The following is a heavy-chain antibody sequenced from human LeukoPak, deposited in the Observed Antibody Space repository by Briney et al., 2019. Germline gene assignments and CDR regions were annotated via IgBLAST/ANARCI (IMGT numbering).Heavy chain of an antibody. V-gene: IGHV4-34*01. J-gene: IGHJ4*02. Sequence: SETLSLTCAVYRGSFSGYYWTWIRQSPGKGLEWIGEINHSGTTNYNPSLKSRVTISIDTSKNQFSLKLSSVTAADTAVYYCARGPTIDYDILAGYYYFDYWGQGTLVTVSS. CDR1: RGSFSGYY. D-gene: IGHD3-9*01. CDR3: ARGPTIDYDILAGYYYFDY. CDR2: INHSGTT.